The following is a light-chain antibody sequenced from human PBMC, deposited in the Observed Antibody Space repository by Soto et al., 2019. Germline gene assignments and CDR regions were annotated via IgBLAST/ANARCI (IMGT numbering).Light chain of an antibody. CDR2: EVD. CDR1: SSDVGRYNY. V-gene: IGLV2-14*01. Sequence: QSVLPQPASVSGSPGQSITISCTGTSSDVGRYNYVSWYQQHPGKAPKLMISEVDNRPSGVSDRFSGSKSGNTASLTISGLQAEDEADYYCSSYTSSSTYVFGTGTKLTVL. J-gene: IGLJ1*01. CDR3: SSYTSSSTYV.